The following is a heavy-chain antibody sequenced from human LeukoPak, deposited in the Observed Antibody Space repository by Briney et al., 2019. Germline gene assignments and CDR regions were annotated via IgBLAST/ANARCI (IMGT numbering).Heavy chain of an antibody. D-gene: IGHD4-17*01. CDR1: GGSISSYY. CDR2: IYYSGST. CDR3: ARAVGDYVFYYYYYYMDV. Sequence: SETPSLTCTVSGGSISSYYWSWIRQPPGKGLEWIGYIYYSGSTNYNPSLKSRVTISVDTSKNQFSLKLSSVTAADTAVYYCARAVGDYVFYYYYYYMDVRGKGTTVTVSS. J-gene: IGHJ6*03. V-gene: IGHV4-59*01.